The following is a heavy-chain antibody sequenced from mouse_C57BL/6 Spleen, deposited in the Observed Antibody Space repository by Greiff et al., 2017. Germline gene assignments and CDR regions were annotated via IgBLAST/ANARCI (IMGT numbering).Heavy chain of an antibody. D-gene: IGHD1-1*01. CDR3: TSAVGASDWYFDV. CDR1: GFTFSNYW. J-gene: IGHJ1*03. Sequence: EVKLVESGGGLVQPGGSMKLSCVASGFTFSNYWMNWVRQSPEKGLEWVAQIRLKSDNYATHYAESVKGRFTISRDDSKSSVYLQMNNLRAEDTGIYYCTSAVGASDWYFDVWGTGTTVTVSS. CDR2: IRLKSDNYAT. V-gene: IGHV6-3*01.